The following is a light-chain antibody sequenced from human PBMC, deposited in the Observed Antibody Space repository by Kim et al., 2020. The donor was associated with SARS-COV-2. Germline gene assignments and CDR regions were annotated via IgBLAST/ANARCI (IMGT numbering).Light chain of an antibody. V-gene: IGKV3-20*01. J-gene: IGKJ5*01. CDR2: GTT. CDR3: QQYGSSPIT. CDR1: QSISSTY. Sequence: EIVLTQSPGTLSLSPGERATLSCRASQSISSTYIAWYQQKTGQAPRLIIYGTTSRATGIPDRFSGSGSGTDFTLTVSRLEPEDFAVYFCQQYGSSPITFGQGTRLEIK.